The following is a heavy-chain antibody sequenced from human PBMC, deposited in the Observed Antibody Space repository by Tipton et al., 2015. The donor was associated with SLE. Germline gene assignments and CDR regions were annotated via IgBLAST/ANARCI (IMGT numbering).Heavy chain of an antibody. CDR2: VYDSGRT. CDR3: ARAPEGDLLGGMDV. V-gene: IGHV4-59*11. J-gene: IGHJ6*02. Sequence: TLSLTCTVSGGSITIHYWSWIRQSPGKGLEWIGCVYDSGRTNYNPPLKSRVTISLDTSKNQFSLKVRSLTAADTAVYYCARAPEGDLLGGMDVWGQGTPVTVSS. CDR1: GGSITIHY. D-gene: IGHD3-16*01.